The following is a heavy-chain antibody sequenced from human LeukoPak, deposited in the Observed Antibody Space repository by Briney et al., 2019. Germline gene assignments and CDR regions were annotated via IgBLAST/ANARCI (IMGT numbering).Heavy chain of an antibody. J-gene: IGHJ4*02. D-gene: IGHD6-19*01. CDR3: ARDNSGWSRDY. CDR1: GFTLRSYS. CDR2: INWGSNHI. V-gene: IGHV3-21*06. Sequence: GGSLRLSCAASGFTLRSYSMSWVRRAPGKGLEWVSSINWGSNHIYYADAVQGRFTISRDNAKNSLYLQMNSLRAEDTAIYYCARDNSGWSRDYWGQGTLVTVSS.